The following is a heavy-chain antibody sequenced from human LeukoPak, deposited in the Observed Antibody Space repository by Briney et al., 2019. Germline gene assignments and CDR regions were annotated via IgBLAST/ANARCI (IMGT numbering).Heavy chain of an antibody. J-gene: IGHJ4*02. CDR3: AGELGGGGLHYFDH. Sequence: GGSLRLSCAGSGFTFSTNFMSWVRQAPGKGLEWVSTLYNDAFGSTTYYADSVTGRFTISRDNSQNTLFLKISSLTAEDTAMYYCAGELGGGGLHYFDHWGRGTLVTVSS. CDR1: GFTFSTNF. V-gene: IGHV3-53*01. D-gene: IGHD3-16*01. CDR2: LYNDAFGSTT.